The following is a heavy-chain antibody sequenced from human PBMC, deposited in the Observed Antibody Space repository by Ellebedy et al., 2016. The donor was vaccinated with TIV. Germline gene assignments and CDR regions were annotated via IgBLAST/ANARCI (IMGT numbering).Heavy chain of an antibody. V-gene: IGHV3-66*01. D-gene: IGHD3-10*01. CDR1: GFTVGSNY. CDR3: ARWYYYGSSPAFDI. J-gene: IGHJ3*02. Sequence: PGGSLRLSCAASGFTVGSNYMNWVRQAPGKVLEWVSVIYADGRTFYADSMKGRFTISRDNSKNTLYLQMNSLRVEDTAVYYCARWYYYGSSPAFDIWGQGTKFTVPS. CDR2: IYADGRT.